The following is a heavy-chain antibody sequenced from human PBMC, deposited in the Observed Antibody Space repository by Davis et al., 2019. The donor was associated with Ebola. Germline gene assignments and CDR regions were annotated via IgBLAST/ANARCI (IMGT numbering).Heavy chain of an antibody. J-gene: IGHJ4*02. D-gene: IGHD3-10*02. Sequence: PGGSLRLSCAASGFTFSSYWMSWVRQAPGKGLEWVANIKQDGSEKYYVDSVKGRFTISRDNAKNSLYLQMNSLRAEDTAVYYCTRSYVRVGDPDNDYWGQGTLVTVSS. CDR2: IKQDGSEK. CDR1: GFTFSSYW. CDR3: TRSYVRVGDPDNDY. V-gene: IGHV3-7*03.